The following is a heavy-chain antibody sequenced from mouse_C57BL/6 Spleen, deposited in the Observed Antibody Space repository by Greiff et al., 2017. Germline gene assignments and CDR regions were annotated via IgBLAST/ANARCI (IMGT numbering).Heavy chain of an antibody. CDR1: GFTFSSYT. Sequence: EVQLVESGGGLVKPGGSLKLSCAASGFTFSSYTMSWVRQTPEKRLEWVATISGGGGNTYYPDSVKGRFPISRDNAKNTLYLQMSSLRSDDTALYYCARQRDYAMDYWGQGTSVTGSS. V-gene: IGHV5-9*01. CDR2: ISGGGGNT. J-gene: IGHJ4*01. CDR3: ARQRDYAMDY.